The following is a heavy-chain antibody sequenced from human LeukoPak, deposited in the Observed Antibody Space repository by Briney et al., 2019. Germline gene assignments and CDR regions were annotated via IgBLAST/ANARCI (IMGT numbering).Heavy chain of an antibody. CDR2: ISGSGGGT. CDR1: GFTFSTYA. V-gene: IGHV3-23*01. D-gene: IGHD5-18*01. Sequence: GGSLRLACGASGFTFSTYAMNWVRQAPGKGLEWVSAISGSGGGTFYTHSVKGRFTISRDNSKNTLFLQMNGLKAEDTATYYCAKSRSPGYSMGYDPDYWGQGTLVIVST. J-gene: IGHJ4*02. CDR3: AKSRSPGYSMGYDPDY.